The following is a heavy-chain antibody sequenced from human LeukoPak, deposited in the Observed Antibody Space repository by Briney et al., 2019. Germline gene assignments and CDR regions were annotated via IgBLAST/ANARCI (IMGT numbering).Heavy chain of an antibody. CDR3: AKDWGNKFASGSSYLDS. CDR1: GFTFRSYS. CDR2: ITSSSNYI. J-gene: IGHJ4*02. Sequence: GGSLRLSCAASGFTFRSYSMNWVRQAPGKGLEWVSSITSSSNYIYYADSVKGRFTISRDNARNSLYLQMNSLTAEDTAVYFCAKDWGNKFASGSSYLDSWGQGTLVTVSS. V-gene: IGHV3-21*01. D-gene: IGHD3-10*01.